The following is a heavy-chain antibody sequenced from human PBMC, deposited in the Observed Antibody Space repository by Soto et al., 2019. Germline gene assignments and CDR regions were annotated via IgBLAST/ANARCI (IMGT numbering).Heavy chain of an antibody. CDR1: GYTFTGYY. CDR2: VNPNSGGT. D-gene: IGHD2-2*01. Sequence: GASVKVSCKASGYTFTGYYMHWVRQAPGQGLEWMGWVNPNSGGTNYAQKFQGWVTMTRDTSISTAYMELSRLRSDDTAVYYCAREVVPAATAPNYYGMDVWGQGTTVTVSS. V-gene: IGHV1-2*04. CDR3: AREVVPAATAPNYYGMDV. J-gene: IGHJ6*02.